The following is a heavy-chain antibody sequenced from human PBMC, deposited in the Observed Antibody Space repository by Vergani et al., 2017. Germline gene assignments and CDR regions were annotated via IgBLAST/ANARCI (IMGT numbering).Heavy chain of an antibody. CDR3: ARSYDFWTAEV. CDR1: GGTFSSYA. V-gene: IGHV1-2*02. J-gene: IGHJ3*01. CDR2: INPNSGGT. D-gene: IGHD3-3*01. Sequence: QVQLVQSGAEVKKPGSSVKVSCKASGGTFSSYAISWVRQAPGQGLEWMGWINPNSGGTNYAQKFQGRVTMTRDTSISTAYMELSRLRSDDTAVYYCARSYDFWTAEVWGQGTMVTVSS.